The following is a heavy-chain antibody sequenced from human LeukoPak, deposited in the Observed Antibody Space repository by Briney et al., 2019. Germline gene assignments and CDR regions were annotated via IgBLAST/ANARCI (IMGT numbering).Heavy chain of an antibody. CDR1: GFTFSSYS. V-gene: IGHV3-21*01. CDR2: ISSSSSYI. CDR3: AKAVNSVYDSSGPI. J-gene: IGHJ3*02. Sequence: PGGSLRLSCAASGFTFSSYSMTWVRQAPGKGLEWVSSISSSSSYIYYADSVKGRFTISRDNAKNSLYLQMNSLRAEDTAVYYCAKAVNSVYDSSGPIWGQGTMVTVSS. D-gene: IGHD3-22*01.